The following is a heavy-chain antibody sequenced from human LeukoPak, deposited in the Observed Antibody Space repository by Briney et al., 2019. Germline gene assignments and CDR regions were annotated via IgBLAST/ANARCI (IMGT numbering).Heavy chain of an antibody. D-gene: IGHD6-19*01. J-gene: IGHJ4*02. Sequence: SETLSLTSTVPGDSVRSHFWSWIRQPPGKGLGWICFIYYGGNTNYNPAFKSRVTISLDTSQSQYSLRLSSVTAADTAVYCCVRLRVRSTGWPFDCWGQGTLVTVSS. V-gene: IGHV4-59*08. CDR3: VRLRVRSTGWPFDC. CDR1: GDSVRSHF. CDR2: IYYGGNT.